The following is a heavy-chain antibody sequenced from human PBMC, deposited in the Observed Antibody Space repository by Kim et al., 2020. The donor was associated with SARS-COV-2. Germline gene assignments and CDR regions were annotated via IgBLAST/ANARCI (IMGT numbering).Heavy chain of an antibody. V-gene: IGHV3-7*01. CDR3: AGTGVSMFDH. CDR2: IKEGGSQK. Sequence: GGSLRLSCAASRFPFSSYWMTWVRQAPGKGLEWVANIKEGGSQKYYVDSVKGRFTISRDNARNSLYLQMNSLRVEDTAVYYCAGTGVSMFDHWGLGTLVTISS. CDR1: RFPFSSYW. D-gene: IGHD2-2*01. J-gene: IGHJ4*02.